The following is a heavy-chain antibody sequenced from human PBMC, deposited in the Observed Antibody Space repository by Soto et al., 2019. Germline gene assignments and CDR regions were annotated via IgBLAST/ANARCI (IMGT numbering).Heavy chain of an antibody. CDR1: GGSFSGYY. D-gene: IGHD3-9*01. J-gene: IGHJ6*02. CDR2: INHSGST. CDR3: ARGGLGYYYGMDV. Sequence: SETLSLTCAVYGGSFSGYYWSWIRQPPGKGLEWIGEINHSGSTNYNPSLKSRVTISVDTSKNQFSLKLSSVTAADTALYYCARGGLGYYYGMDVWGQGTTVT. V-gene: IGHV4-34*01.